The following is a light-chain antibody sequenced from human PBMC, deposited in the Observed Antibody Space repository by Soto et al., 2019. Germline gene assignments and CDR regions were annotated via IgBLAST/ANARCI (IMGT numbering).Light chain of an antibody. J-gene: IGLJ1*01. CDR1: SSDIGAYDY. Sequence: QSVLAQPASVSGSPGQSIAISCTGTSSDIGAYDYVSWYQQFPDKPPKLKIYEVSHRPSGVSDRFSGSKSVNTATLTISRLQAEDEADYYCSSYTSSSTRVFGTGTKLTVL. V-gene: IGLV2-14*03. CDR2: EVS. CDR3: SSYTSSSTRV.